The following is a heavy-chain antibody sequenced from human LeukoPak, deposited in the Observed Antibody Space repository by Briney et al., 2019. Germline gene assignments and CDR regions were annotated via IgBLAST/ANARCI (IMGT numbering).Heavy chain of an antibody. Sequence: GASVKVSCKASGGTFSSYAISWVRQAPGQGLEWMGGIIPIFGTANYARKFQGRVTITTDESTSTAYMELSSLRSEDTAVYYCARDKWLWFGDPSAFDIWGQGTMVTVSS. J-gene: IGHJ3*02. CDR3: ARDKWLWFGDPSAFDI. V-gene: IGHV1-69*05. D-gene: IGHD3-10*01. CDR1: GGTFSSYA. CDR2: IIPIFGTA.